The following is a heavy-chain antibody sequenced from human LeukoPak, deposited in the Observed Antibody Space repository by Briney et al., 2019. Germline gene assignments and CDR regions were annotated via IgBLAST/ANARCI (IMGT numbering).Heavy chain of an antibody. CDR1: GFTVSSNY. CDR2: IYSGGST. Sequence: GGSLRLSCAASGFTVSSNYMSWVRQAPGKGLEWVSVIYSGGSTYHADSVKGRFTISRDNSKNTLYLQMNSLRAEDTAVYYCARSNSSGYNFDYWGQGTLVTVSS. D-gene: IGHD6-19*01. J-gene: IGHJ4*02. V-gene: IGHV3-53*01. CDR3: ARSNSSGYNFDY.